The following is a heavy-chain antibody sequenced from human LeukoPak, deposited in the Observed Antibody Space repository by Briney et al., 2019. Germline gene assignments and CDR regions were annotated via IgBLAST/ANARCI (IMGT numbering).Heavy chain of an antibody. CDR2: ISLDGSNQ. V-gene: IGHV3-30*18. Sequence: PGGSLRLSCAASRFTFRNYGMHWVRQAQGKGRGWWTLISLDGSNQFYADSVKGRFTISRDNSKDTLYLQMDALRPEDTAVYFCAKDYHLHGATFPGHWGQGTLVTVSS. CDR1: RFTFRNYG. J-gene: IGHJ4*02. D-gene: IGHD1-14*01. CDR3: AKDYHLHGATFPGH.